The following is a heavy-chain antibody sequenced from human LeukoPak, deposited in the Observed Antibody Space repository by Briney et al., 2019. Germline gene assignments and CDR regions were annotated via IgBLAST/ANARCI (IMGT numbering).Heavy chain of an antibody. Sequence: SETLSLTCTVSGGSISSYYWSWIRQPPRKGLEWIGYIYTSGSTNYNPSLKSRVTISVDTSKNQFSLKLSSVTAADTAVYYCARLTYYYDSSENWFDPWGQGTLVTVSS. J-gene: IGHJ5*02. D-gene: IGHD3-22*01. CDR3: ARLTYYYDSSENWFDP. V-gene: IGHV4-4*09. CDR2: IYTSGST. CDR1: GGSISSYY.